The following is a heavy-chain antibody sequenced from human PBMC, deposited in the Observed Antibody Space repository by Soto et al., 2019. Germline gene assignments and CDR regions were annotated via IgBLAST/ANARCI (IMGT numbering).Heavy chain of an antibody. CDR2: IHHFGTT. Sequence: PSETLSLTCTVSGDSINSDGYFWSWIRQHPGKGLEWIGSIHHFGTTYYNPSLSSRLNMSMDTSKNQFSLNLNSVTAADTAVYFCARLICASSICYFPAWFDPWGRGTLVTV. V-gene: IGHV4-31*03. J-gene: IGHJ5*02. CDR1: GDSINSDGYF. D-gene: IGHD2-21*01. CDR3: ARLICASSICYFPAWFDP.